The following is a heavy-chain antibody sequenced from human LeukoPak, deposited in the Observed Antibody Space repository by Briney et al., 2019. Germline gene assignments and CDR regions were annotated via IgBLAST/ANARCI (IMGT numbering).Heavy chain of an antibody. Sequence: SVKVSCKASGGTFSSYAISWVRQAPGQGLEWMGGIIPIFGTANYAQKFQGRVTITADESTSTAYMELSSLRSEDTAVCYCARETAAAGADRDYYYMDVWGKGTTVTVSS. V-gene: IGHV1-69*13. CDR3: ARETAAAGADRDYYYMDV. J-gene: IGHJ6*03. CDR1: GGTFSSYA. D-gene: IGHD6-13*01. CDR2: IIPIFGTA.